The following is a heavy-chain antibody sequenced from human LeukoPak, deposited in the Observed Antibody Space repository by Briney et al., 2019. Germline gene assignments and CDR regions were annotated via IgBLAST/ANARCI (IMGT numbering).Heavy chain of an antibody. CDR2: IYYSGST. J-gene: IGHJ4*02. CDR1: GGSMSPYH. Sequence: KPSETLSLTCTVSGGSMSPYHWSWIRQPPGKGLEYIGYIYYSGSTNFNPALKSRVTISVDTSKKQFSLKLSSVTAADTAVYYCARAPVTVTTTGPSYFDYWGQGTLVTVSS. V-gene: IGHV4-59*12. CDR3: ARAPVTVTTTGPSYFDY. D-gene: IGHD4-17*01.